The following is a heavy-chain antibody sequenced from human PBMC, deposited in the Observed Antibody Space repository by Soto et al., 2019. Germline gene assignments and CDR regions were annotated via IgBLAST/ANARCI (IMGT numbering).Heavy chain of an antibody. CDR2: IYYSGST. V-gene: IGHV4-39*01. D-gene: IGHD2-15*01. Sequence: SETLSLTCTVSGGSISSSSYYWGWIRQPPGKGLEWIGSIYYSGSTYYNPSLKSRVTISVDTSKNQFSLKLSSVTAADTAVYYCARQGGGGGSCYGCDYYYYMDVWGKGTTVTVSS. J-gene: IGHJ6*03. CDR3: ARQGGGGGSCYGCDYYYYMDV. CDR1: GGSISSSSYY.